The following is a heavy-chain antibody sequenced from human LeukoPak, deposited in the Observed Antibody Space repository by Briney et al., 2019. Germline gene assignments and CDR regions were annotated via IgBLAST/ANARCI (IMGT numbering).Heavy chain of an antibody. Sequence: SETLSLTCTVSGGSISSGDYYWGWIRQPPGKGLEWLGYIYYSGSTYYNPSLKSRVTISVDTSKNQFSLKLSSVTAADTAVYYCARGDEAVSFDYWGQGTLVTVSS. CDR2: IYYSGST. CDR3: ARGDEAVSFDY. CDR1: GGSISSGDYY. J-gene: IGHJ4*02. D-gene: IGHD2-15*01. V-gene: IGHV4-30-4*01.